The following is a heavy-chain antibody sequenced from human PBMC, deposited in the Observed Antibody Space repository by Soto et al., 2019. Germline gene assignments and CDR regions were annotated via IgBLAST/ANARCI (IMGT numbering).Heavy chain of an antibody. Sequence: RLSCAASGFTFSNYAMNWVRQAPGKGLEWVSGISDGGGDTYYADSVKGRFTISRDNSKNTLYLQMTSLRAEDTAVYHCAKDHFGSGSYRFDYWGQGTLVTVSS. CDR1: GFTFSNYA. D-gene: IGHD3-10*01. CDR2: ISDGGGDT. CDR3: AKDHFGSGSYRFDY. J-gene: IGHJ4*02. V-gene: IGHV3-23*01.